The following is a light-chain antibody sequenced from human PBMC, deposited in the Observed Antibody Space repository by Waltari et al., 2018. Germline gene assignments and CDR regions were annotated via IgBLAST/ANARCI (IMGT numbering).Light chain of an antibody. CDR2: EDD. J-gene: IGLJ2*01. Sequence: NFMLTQPHSVSESPGKTVSISCTRSSGSLARNYVQWYQQRPGSAPTIVIYEDDQRPSGVPDRFSGSIDSSSNSASLTISGLKTEDEADYYCQSYDAYVVFGGGTRLTVL. V-gene: IGLV6-57*03. CDR3: QSYDAYVV. CDR1: SGSLARNY.